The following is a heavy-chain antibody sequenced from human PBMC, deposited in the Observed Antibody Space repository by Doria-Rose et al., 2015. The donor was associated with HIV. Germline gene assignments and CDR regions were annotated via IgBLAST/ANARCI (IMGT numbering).Heavy chain of an antibody. CDR3: ARIKSSRWYHKYYFDF. Sequence: QVTLKEPGPVLVKPTETLTLTSTVSGVSLSSPGMGVSWIRQPPGKALEWLANILSDDERSYKTSLKSRLTISRGTSKSQVVLTMTDMDPVDTATYYCARIKSSRWYHKYYFDFWGQGTLVIVSA. CDR1: GVSLSSPGMG. V-gene: IGHV2-26*01. CDR2: ILSDDER. J-gene: IGHJ4*02. D-gene: IGHD6-13*01.